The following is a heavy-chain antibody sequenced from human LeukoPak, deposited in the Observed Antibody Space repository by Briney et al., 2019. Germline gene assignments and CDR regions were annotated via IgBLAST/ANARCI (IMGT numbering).Heavy chain of an antibody. D-gene: IGHD5-24*01. CDR2: ISGSGGST. J-gene: IGHJ3*02. CDR1: GFAFSSYA. CDR3: AKREGWLQWNDAFDI. Sequence: GGSLRLSCAASGFAFSSYAMSWVRQAPGKGLEWVSAISGSGGSTYYADSVKGRFTISRDNSKNTLYLQMNSLRAEDTAVYYCAKREGWLQWNDAFDIWGQGTMVTVSS. V-gene: IGHV3-23*01.